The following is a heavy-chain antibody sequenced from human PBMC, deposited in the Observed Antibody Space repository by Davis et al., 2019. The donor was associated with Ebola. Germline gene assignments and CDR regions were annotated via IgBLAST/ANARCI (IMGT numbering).Heavy chain of an antibody. CDR3: ARSARTYYDFWSGYSKSDAFDI. CDR1: GWSFSGYY. V-gene: IGHV4-59*01. J-gene: IGHJ3*02. CDR2: IYYSGST. D-gene: IGHD3-3*01. Sequence: MPSETLSLTCAVYGWSFSGYYWSWIRQPPGKGLEWIGYIYYSGSTNYNPSLKSRVTISVDTSKNQFSLKLSSVTAADTAVYYCARSARTYYDFWSGYSKSDAFDIWGQGTMVTVSS.